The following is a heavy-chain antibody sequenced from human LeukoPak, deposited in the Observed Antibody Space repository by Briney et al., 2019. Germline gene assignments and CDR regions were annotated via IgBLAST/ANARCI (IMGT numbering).Heavy chain of an antibody. CDR2: IFYSGST. V-gene: IGHV4-59*11. Sequence: KASETLSLTCTVSGGSMSSHYWSWIRQPPGKGREGIGYIFYSGSTNSPPSLKSRVTISTATPKTQLSLKLNSVTAADTAVYYCAREGYYASSGFDWYFALWGRGTLVTVSS. CDR1: GGSMSSHY. D-gene: IGHD3-22*01. CDR3: AREGYYASSGFDWYFAL. J-gene: IGHJ2*01.